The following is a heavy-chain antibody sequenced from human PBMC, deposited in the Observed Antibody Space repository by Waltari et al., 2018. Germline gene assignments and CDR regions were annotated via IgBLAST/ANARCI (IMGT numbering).Heavy chain of an antibody. D-gene: IGHD6-13*01. J-gene: IGHJ6*02. CDR2: IYYSGST. CDR1: GGSISSYH. Sequence: QVQLQESGPGLVKPSETLSLTCTVSGGSISSYHWSWIRQPPGKGLEWIGYIYYSGSTNYNPSLKSRVTISVDTAKNQFSLKLRSVTAADTAVYHCARVSSYHYYGMDVWGQGTTVTVSS. CDR3: ARVSSYHYYGMDV. V-gene: IGHV4-59*01.